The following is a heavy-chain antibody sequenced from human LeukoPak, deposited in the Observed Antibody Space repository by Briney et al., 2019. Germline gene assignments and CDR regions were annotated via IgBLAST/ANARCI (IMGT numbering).Heavy chain of an antibody. V-gene: IGHV3-33*01. D-gene: IGHD6-13*01. CDR2: IWYDGSNK. J-gene: IGHJ6*02. CDR1: GFTFCSYG. CDR3: ARFYSSSWYGYYGMDV. Sequence: GRSLRLSCAASGFTFCSYGMHCVRQAPGKGLEWVADIWYDGSNKYYADSVKGRFTISRDNAKNSLYLQMNSLRAEDTAVYYCARFYSSSWYGYYGMDVWGQGTTVTVSS.